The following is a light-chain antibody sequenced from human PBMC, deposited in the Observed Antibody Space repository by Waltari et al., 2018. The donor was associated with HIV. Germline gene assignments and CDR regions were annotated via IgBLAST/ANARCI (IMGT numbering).Light chain of an antibody. CDR1: SSDVGGFDY. Sequence: QSALTQPAFVSGSPGQSITISCTGSSSDVGGFDYVSWYQQHPGKAPKLMIYDVTNRPAGVSDRFSGSKSGNTASLTISGLQAEDEADYYCGSYTSSSSLLFGGGTKVTVL. V-gene: IGLV2-14*03. CDR3: GSYTSSSSLL. CDR2: DVT. J-gene: IGLJ2*01.